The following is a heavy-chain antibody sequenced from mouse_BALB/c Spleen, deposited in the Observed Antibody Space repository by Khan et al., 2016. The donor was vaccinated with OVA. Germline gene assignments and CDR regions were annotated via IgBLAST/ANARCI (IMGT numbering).Heavy chain of an antibody. D-gene: IGHD2-10*02. V-gene: IGHV1-37*01. CDR2: INPNNGDT. CDR3: SRGGYGGFAY. J-gene: IGHJ3*01. Sequence: VQLQQSGPELVKPGASMKISCKASGYSFSDYIMNWMKQSHGKNLEWIGLINPNNGDTFYNQKFTGKASLTVDKSSSTAHMELLSLTSEVSAVYYCSRGGYGGFAYWGQGTLVTVSA. CDR1: GYSFSDYI.